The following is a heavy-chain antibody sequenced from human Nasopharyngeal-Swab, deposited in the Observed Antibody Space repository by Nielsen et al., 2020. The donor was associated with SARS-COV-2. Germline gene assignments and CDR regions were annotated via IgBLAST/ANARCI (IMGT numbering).Heavy chain of an antibody. CDR2: ISGADDST. Sequence: GESPKISCAASGFTFSCYWMNWVRQAPGRGVEWVSAISGADDSTKYADSVKGRFTISRDNSKNTLDLQMNSLRAEDTAMYYCAKDRDSGDDSGEYYHYYGMDVWGQGTSVTVS. D-gene: IGHD5-12*01. V-gene: IGHV3-23*01. J-gene: IGHJ6*02. CDR3: AKDRDSGDDSGEYYHYYGMDV. CDR1: GFTFSCYW.